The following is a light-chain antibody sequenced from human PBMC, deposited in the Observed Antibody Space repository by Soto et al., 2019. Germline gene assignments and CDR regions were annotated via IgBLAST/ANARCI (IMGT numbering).Light chain of an antibody. J-gene: IGLJ2*01. CDR2: DNN. CDR3: GTWDSSLSAGV. V-gene: IGLV1-51*01. CDR1: SSNIGNNY. Sequence: QSVLTQPPSVSAAPGQKVTVSCSGSSSNIGNNYVSWYQQLPKTAPKLLIYDNNKRPSGIPDRFSGSKSGTSATLGITGLQTGDEADYYCGTWDSSLSAGVFSGGTKLTVL.